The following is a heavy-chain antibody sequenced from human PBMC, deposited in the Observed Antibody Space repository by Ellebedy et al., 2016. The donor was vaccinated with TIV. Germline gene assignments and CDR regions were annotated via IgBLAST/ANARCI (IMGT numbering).Heavy chain of an antibody. CDR2: IGVGSGST. V-gene: IGHV1-58*01. Sequence: AASVKVSCKASGSTFTSSAVQWVRQARGQRLEWIGWIGVGSGSTTYAQKFQERVTITRDMSTSTAYLELSSLRSEDTAVYYCAAEVGVTGFQQWGQGTLVTVSS. CDR3: AAEVGVTGFQQ. J-gene: IGHJ1*01. CDR1: GSTFTSSA. D-gene: IGHD1-26*01.